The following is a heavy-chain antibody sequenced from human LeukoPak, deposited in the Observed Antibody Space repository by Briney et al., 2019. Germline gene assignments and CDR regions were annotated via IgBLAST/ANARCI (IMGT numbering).Heavy chain of an antibody. CDR3: ARKSPGYYGSGSYILGDY. Sequence: GGSLRLSCAASGFTVSSNYMSWVRQAPGKGLEWVSVIYSGGSTYYADSVKGRFTISRDNSKNTLHLQMNSLRAEDTAVYYCARKSPGYYGSGSYILGDYWGQGTLVTVSS. J-gene: IGHJ4*02. V-gene: IGHV3-66*02. CDR1: GFTVSSNY. D-gene: IGHD3-10*01. CDR2: IYSGGST.